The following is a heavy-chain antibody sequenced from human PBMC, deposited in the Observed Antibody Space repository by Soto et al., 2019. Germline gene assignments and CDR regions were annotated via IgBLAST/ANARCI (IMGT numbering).Heavy chain of an antibody. CDR3: ARLLIVLVPAAIPYYYGMDV. Sequence: QVQLVQSGAEVKKPGASVKVSCKASGYTFTSYGISWVRQAPGQGLEWMGWISAYNGNTNYAQKLQGRVTMTTDTSTSTAYMELRSLRSDDTAVYYCARLLIVLVPAAIPYYYGMDVWGQGTTVTVSS. CDR1: GYTFTSYG. D-gene: IGHD2-2*01. J-gene: IGHJ6*02. V-gene: IGHV1-18*01. CDR2: ISAYNGNT.